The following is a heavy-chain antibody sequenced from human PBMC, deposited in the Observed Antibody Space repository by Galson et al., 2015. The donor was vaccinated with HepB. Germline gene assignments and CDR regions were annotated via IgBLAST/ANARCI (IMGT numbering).Heavy chain of an antibody. CDR2: ISYDGSNK. Sequence: SLRLSCAASGFTFSSYGMHWVRQAPGKGLEWVAVISYDGSNKYYADSVKGRFTISRDNSKNTLYLQMNSLRAEDTAVYYCARDDEGGYSYGYEINYYGMDVWGQGTTVTVSS. J-gene: IGHJ6*02. CDR1: GFTFSSYG. V-gene: IGHV3-30*03. D-gene: IGHD5-18*01. CDR3: ARDDEGGYSYGYEINYYGMDV.